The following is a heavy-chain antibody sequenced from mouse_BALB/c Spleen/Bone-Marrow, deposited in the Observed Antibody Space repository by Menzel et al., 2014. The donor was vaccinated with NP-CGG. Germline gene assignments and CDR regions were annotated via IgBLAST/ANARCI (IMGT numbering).Heavy chain of an antibody. D-gene: IGHD2-3*01. CDR3: VRDDGYYY. Sequence: VKLVESGPGLVAPSQSLSITCTVSGFSLTSYDISWIRQPPGKGLEWLRVIWTGGGTNYNSAFMSRLSISKDNSKSQVFLKMNSLQTDDTAIYYCVRDDGYYYWGQGTTLTVSS. CDR2: IWTGGGT. J-gene: IGHJ2*01. CDR1: GFSLTSYD. V-gene: IGHV2-9-2*01.